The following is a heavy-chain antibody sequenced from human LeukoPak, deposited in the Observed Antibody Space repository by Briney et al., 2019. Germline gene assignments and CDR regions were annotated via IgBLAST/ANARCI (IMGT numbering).Heavy chain of an antibody. V-gene: IGHV1-69*13. Sequence: GASVKVSCKASGGTFSSYAISWVRQAPGQGLEWMGRIIPIFGTANYAQKFQGRVTITADESTSTAYMELSSLRSEDTAVYYCAGGGKVVRGVYFDYWGQGTLVTVSS. D-gene: IGHD3-10*01. J-gene: IGHJ4*02. CDR3: AGGGKVVRGVYFDY. CDR2: IIPIFGTA. CDR1: GGTFSSYA.